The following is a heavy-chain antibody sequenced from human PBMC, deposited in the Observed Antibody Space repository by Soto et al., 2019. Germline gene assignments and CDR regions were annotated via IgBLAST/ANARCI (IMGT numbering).Heavy chain of an antibody. CDR3: ARSILVVTALDY. CDR1: GYTFTSYA. J-gene: IGHJ4*02. D-gene: IGHD2-21*02. Sequence: ASVKVSCKASGYTFTSYAMHWVRQAPGQRLEWMGWINAGNGNTKYSQKFQGRVTITRDTSASTAYMELSSLRSEDTAVYFCARSILVVTALDYWGQATRVSGAS. V-gene: IGHV1-3*01. CDR2: INAGNGNT.